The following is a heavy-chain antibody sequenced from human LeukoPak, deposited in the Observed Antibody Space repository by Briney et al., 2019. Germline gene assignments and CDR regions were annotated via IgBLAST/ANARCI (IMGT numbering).Heavy chain of an antibody. J-gene: IGHJ5*02. CDR3: ASTTTAEVENWFDP. D-gene: IGHD4-11*01. CDR2: IYYSGST. Sequence: DPSETLSLTCTVSGGSISSYYWSWIRQPPGKGLEWIGYIYYSGSTNYNPSLKSRVTISVDTSKNQFSLKLSSVTAADTAVYYCASTTTAEVENWFDPWGQGTLVTVSS. V-gene: IGHV4-59*01. CDR1: GGSISSYY.